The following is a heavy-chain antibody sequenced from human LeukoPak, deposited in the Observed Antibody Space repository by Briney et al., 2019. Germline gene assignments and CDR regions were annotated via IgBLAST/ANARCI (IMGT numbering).Heavy chain of an antibody. J-gene: IGHJ4*02. CDR1: GFTFSSYA. Sequence: GGSLRLSCAASGFTFSSYAMSWVRQAPGKGLEWVSAISGSGSTIYYADSVKGRFTISRDNAKNSLYLQMNSLRAEDTAVYYCARMRQWLYYFDYWGQGTLVTVSS. CDR3: ARMRQWLYYFDY. D-gene: IGHD6-19*01. CDR2: ISGSGSTI. V-gene: IGHV3-23*01.